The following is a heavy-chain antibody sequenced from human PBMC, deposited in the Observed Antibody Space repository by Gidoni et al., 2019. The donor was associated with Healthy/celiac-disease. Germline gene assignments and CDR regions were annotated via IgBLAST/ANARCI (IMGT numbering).Heavy chain of an antibody. J-gene: IGHJ3*02. CDR2: INHSGST. V-gene: IGHV4-34*01. Sequence: QVQLQQWGAGLLQPSETLSLTCAVYGGSFSGYYWIWIRPPPGKGLELIGEINHSGSTNYNPSLKSRVTISVDTSKNQFSLKLSSVTAADTAVYYCASRVRGWYKGGASDIWGQGTMVTVSS. D-gene: IGHD6-19*01. CDR1: GGSFSGYY. CDR3: ASRVRGWYKGGASDI.